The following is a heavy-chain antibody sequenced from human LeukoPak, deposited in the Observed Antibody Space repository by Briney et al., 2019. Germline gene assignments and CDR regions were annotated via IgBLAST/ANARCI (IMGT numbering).Heavy chain of an antibody. V-gene: IGHV4-4*02. Sequence: PSGTLSLTCGVSGGSVTSTNWWTWVRQPPGKGLEWIGEVHLDGRTNYNPSLKSRLTMSVDLSENHISLKLGSVTAADTAVYYCARAAADGLDVWGQGTTVTVSS. D-gene: IGHD6-25*01. J-gene: IGHJ6*02. CDR2: VHLDGRT. CDR1: GGSVTSTNW. CDR3: ARAAADGLDV.